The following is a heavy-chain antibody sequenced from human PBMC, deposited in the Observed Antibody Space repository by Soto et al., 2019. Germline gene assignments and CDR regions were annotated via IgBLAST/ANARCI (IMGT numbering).Heavy chain of an antibody. CDR1: GGSFSGYY. CDR2: INHSGST. CDR3: ARGGLWFGEFPSDY. J-gene: IGHJ4*02. Sequence: QVQLQQWGAGLLKPSETLSLTCAVYGGSFSGYYWSWIRQPPGKGLEWIGEINHSGSTNYNPSLKSRVTISVDTSKNQFSLKLSSVTAADTAVYYCARGGLWFGEFPSDYWGQGTLVTVSS. D-gene: IGHD3-10*01. V-gene: IGHV4-34*01.